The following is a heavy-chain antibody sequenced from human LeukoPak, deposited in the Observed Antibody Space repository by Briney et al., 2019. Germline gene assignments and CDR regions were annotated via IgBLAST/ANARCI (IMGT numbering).Heavy chain of an antibody. V-gene: IGHV1-2*02. J-gene: IGHJ4*02. D-gene: IGHD2-2*02. CDR3: ARAYTGFEAFDY. CDR2: INPNSGGT. Sequence: GASVKVSCKASGYTFTGYYTHWVRQAPGQGLEWMGWINPNSGGTNYAQKFQGRVTMTRDTSISTAYMELSRLISDDTAVYYCARAYTGFEAFDYWGQGTLVTVSS. CDR1: GYTFTGYY.